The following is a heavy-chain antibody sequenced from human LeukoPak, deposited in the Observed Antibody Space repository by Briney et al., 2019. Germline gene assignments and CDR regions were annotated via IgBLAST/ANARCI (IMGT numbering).Heavy chain of an antibody. Sequence: PSETLSLTCTVSGGSISSYYWSWIRQPPGKGLEWIGYIYYSGSTNYNPSPKSRVTISVDTSKNQFSLKLSSVTAADTAVYYCARDIVPYYFDYWGQGTLVTVSS. CDR1: GGSISSYY. CDR2: IYYSGST. D-gene: IGHD1-26*01. CDR3: ARDIVPYYFDY. J-gene: IGHJ4*02. V-gene: IGHV4-59*01.